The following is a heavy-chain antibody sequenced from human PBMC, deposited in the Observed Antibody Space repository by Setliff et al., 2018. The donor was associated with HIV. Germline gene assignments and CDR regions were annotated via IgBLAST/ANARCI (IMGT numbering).Heavy chain of an antibody. CDR2: ISYIGYT. V-gene: IGHV4-31*03. D-gene: IGHD3-22*01. CDR1: GDSINSGGYH. J-gene: IGHJ5*02. CDR3: AKELRRFDTSDTAPHNWFDP. Sequence: PSETLSLTCTVSGDSINSGGYHWTWIRQHPGKGLEWIGYISYIGYTYYNPALKSRLTISLYTSKNQFSLKLSSVTAADTAVYYCAKELRRFDTSDTAPHNWFDPWDLGTLVTVSS.